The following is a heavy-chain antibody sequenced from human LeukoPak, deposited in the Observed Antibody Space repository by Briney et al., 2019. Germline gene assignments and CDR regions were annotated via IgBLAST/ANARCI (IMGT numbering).Heavy chain of an antibody. D-gene: IGHD5-12*01. V-gene: IGHV3-48*04. CDR3: ARRGGYVPFDY. Sequence: PGGSLRLSCAASGFTFSSYSMNWVRQAPGKGLEWVSYISSSSSTIYYADSVKGRFTISRDNAKNSLYLQMNSLRAEDTAVYYCARRGGYVPFDYWGQGTLVTVSS. CDR2: ISSSSSTI. CDR1: GFTFSSYS. J-gene: IGHJ4*02.